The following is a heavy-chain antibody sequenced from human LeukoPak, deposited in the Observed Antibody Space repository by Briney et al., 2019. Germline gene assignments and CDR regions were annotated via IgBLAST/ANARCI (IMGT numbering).Heavy chain of an antibody. J-gene: IGHJ3*02. V-gene: IGHV3-30*04. D-gene: IGHD6-13*01. CDR1: GFTFSTYA. CDR2: ISYDGSNK. Sequence: GSLRLSCAASGFTFSTYAMHWVRQAPGKGLEWVAVISYDGSNKYYADSVKGRFTISRDNSQNTLYLQMNSLRAEDTAVYYCAKDKGAAAGIWGQGTMVTVSS. CDR3: AKDKGAAAGI.